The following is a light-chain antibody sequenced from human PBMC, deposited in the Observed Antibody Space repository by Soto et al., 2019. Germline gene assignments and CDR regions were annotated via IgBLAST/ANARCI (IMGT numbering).Light chain of an antibody. J-gene: IGLJ3*02. CDR3: SSYASSSTWV. CDR1: SSDIGGYNY. V-gene: IGLV2-14*01. Sequence: QSVLTQPASVSGSPGQSITISCTGTSSDIGGYNYVSWYQQHPGKAPKLMIYGVSDRPSGVSYRFSASKSGNTASLNISGLQAEDEADYYCSSYASSSTWVFGGGTKLTVL. CDR2: GVS.